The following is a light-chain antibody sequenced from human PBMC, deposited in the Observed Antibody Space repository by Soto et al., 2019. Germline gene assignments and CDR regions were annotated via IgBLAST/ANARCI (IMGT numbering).Light chain of an antibody. Sequence: IVXXXSPGXXXLSPGERATXXXXXSQXVXXSXLAWYQQKPGQAPRLLIYGASSRATGIPDRFSGSGSGTDFTLTISTLEPEDFAVYYCQQYGSSPRTFGGGTKVEIK. J-gene: IGKJ4*01. CDR1: QXVXXSX. V-gene: IGKV3-20*01. CDR3: QQYGSSPRT. CDR2: GAS.